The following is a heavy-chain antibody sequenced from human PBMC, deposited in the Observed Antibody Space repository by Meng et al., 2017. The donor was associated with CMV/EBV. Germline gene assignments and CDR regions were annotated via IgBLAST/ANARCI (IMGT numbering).Heavy chain of an antibody. CDR3: ASSIAARPRPFDY. CDR1: GGPFSSYA. CDR2: IIPIFGTA. V-gene: IGHV1-69*05. J-gene: IGHJ4*02. Sequence: ASGGPFSSYAISWVRQAPGQGLEWMGGIIPIFGTANYAQKFQGRVTITTDESTSTAYMELSSLRSEDTAVYYCASSIAARPRPFDYWGQGTLVTVSS. D-gene: IGHD6-6*01.